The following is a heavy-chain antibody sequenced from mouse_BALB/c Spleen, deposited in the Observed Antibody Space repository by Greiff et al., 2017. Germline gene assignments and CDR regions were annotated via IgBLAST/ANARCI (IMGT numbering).Heavy chain of an antibody. Sequence: QVQLQQSGAELARPGASVKMSCKASGYTFTSYTMHWVKQRPGQGLEWIGYINPSSGYTNYNQKFKDKATLTADKSSSTAYMQLSSLTSEDSAVYYSARNEVRQAMDYWGQGTSVTVSS. CDR2: INPSSGYT. D-gene: IGHD2-14*01. CDR1: GYTFTSYT. CDR3: ARNEVRQAMDY. J-gene: IGHJ4*01. V-gene: IGHV1-4*01.